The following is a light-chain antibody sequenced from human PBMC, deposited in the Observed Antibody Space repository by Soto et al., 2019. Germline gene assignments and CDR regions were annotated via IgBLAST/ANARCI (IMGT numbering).Light chain of an antibody. Sequence: QSALTQPASVSGSPGQSVTISCTGFSSDVGRYDLVSWYQKFPGKAPKLMIYGGSKRPSGVSHRFSGSQSGNTASLTISGLQAEDEADYYCCSHAGSTSVFGGGTKLTVL. V-gene: IGLV2-23*01. CDR2: GGS. J-gene: IGLJ3*02. CDR3: CSHAGSTSV. CDR1: SSDVGRYDL.